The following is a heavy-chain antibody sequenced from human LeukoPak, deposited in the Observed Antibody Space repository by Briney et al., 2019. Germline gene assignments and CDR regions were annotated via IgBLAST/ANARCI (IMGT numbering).Heavy chain of an antibody. D-gene: IGHD6-13*01. CDR1: GYTFTSYA. CDR3: ARGPRAAADDY. J-gene: IGHJ4*02. CDR2: ISATDGNT. Sequence: ASVKVSCKASGYTFTSYAMHWVRQAPGQRLEWMGWISATDGNTDYLQKFQGRVTITRDTSASTAYMELSGLTSEDTAVYYCARGPRAAADDYWGQGTLVTVSS. V-gene: IGHV1-3*01.